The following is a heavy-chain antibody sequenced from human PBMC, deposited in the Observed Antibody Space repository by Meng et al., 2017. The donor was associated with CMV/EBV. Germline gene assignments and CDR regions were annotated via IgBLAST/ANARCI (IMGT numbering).Heavy chain of an antibody. D-gene: IGHD2-21*01. CDR1: GYTFTSYG. Sequence: ASVKVSCKASGYTFTSYGISWVRQAPGQGLEWMGWISAYNGNTNYAQKLQGRVIMTTDTSTSTAYMELRSLRSDDTAVYYCARDDKAYCGGDCSPVTYYYYYGMDVWGQGTTVTVSS. CDR3: ARDDKAYCGGDCSPVTYYYYYGMDV. V-gene: IGHV1-18*01. CDR2: ISAYNGNT. J-gene: IGHJ6*02.